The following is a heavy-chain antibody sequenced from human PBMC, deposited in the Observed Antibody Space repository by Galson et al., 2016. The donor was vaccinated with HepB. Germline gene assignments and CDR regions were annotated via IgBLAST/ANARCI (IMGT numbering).Heavy chain of an antibody. CDR2: IRSDGSIP. V-gene: IGHV3-33*01. J-gene: IGHJ3*01. Sequence: SLRLSCAASGLTFRGYGMHWVRQAPGKGLEWVALIRSDGSIPYYADSVKGRFAISRDNSENTLDLQMNSLRPEDTAVYYCARGVGYGDYTFDVWGQGTMVIVSS. CDR3: ARGVGYGDYTFDV. CDR1: GLTFRGYG. D-gene: IGHD4-17*01.